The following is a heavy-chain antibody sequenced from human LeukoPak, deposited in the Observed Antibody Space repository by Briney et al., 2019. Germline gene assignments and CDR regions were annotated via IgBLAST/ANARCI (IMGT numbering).Heavy chain of an antibody. CDR2: IYYSGST. CDR3: ARGKYSAKYGSGSYYNRNGAFDI. CDR1: GGSISSYY. D-gene: IGHD3-10*01. J-gene: IGHJ3*02. V-gene: IGHV4-59*01. Sequence: SETLSLTRTVSGGSISSYYWSWIRQPPGKGLEWIGYIYYSGSTNYNPSLRSRVTISVDTSKNQFSLKLSSVTAADTAVYYCARGKYSAKYGSGSYYNRNGAFDIWGQGTMVTVSS.